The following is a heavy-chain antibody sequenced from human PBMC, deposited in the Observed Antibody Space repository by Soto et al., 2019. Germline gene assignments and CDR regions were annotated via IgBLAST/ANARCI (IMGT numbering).Heavy chain of an antibody. CDR1: GFTFSNSD. D-gene: IGHD6-19*01. J-gene: IGHJ3*01. CDR2: ISRSADST. Sequence: PWGSLRLSCAASGFTFSNSDMSWVRQAPGKGLEWVSYISRSADSTYYADSVKGRFTISRDNSKNTLFLQVNRLRNEDTAIYYCAFSSGYFDAFDVWGQGTMVTVSS. CDR3: AFSSGYFDAFDV. V-gene: IGHV3-23*01.